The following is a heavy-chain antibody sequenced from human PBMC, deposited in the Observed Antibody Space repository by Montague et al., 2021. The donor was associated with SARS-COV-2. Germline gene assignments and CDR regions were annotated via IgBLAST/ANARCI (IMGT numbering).Heavy chain of an antibody. J-gene: IGHJ3*02. V-gene: IGHV4-59*01. CDR2: IYYSGST. D-gene: IGHD6-19*01. CDR1: GAPISSYY. Sequence: SETRSLTCTVSGAPISSYYWSWIRQPPGKGLEWIGYIYYSGSTNYNPSLRSRVTISVDTSKNQFSLKLSSVTAADTAVYYCARGSGWMGNAFDIWGQGTMVTVSS. CDR3: ARGSGWMGNAFDI.